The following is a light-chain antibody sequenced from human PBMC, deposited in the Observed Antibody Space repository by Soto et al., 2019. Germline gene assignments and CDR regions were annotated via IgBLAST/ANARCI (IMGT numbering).Light chain of an antibody. V-gene: IGKV3-20*01. Sequence: EMVLTQSPGTLSFSPGERATLSCRASQSVSSNYLACYQQKPAQAPSPLIYGASSRATGIPNRFSGSGAGTDFTLTISRLEPEDFAVYYCQQYGSSPWTFGQGTKVEIK. J-gene: IGKJ1*01. CDR2: GAS. CDR3: QQYGSSPWT. CDR1: QSVSSNY.